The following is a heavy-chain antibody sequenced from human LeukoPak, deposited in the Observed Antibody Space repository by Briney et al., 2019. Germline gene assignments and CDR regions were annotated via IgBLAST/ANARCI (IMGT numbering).Heavy chain of an antibody. V-gene: IGHV4-4*02. J-gene: IGHJ4*02. CDR1: GGSISSSNW. CDR3: ARRTTVTVFRY. D-gene: IGHD4-17*01. Sequence: SETLSLTCAVSGGSISSSNWWSWVRQPPGKGLEWIGEINHSGSTNYNPSLKSRVTISVDTSKNQFSLKLSSVTAADTAVYYCARRTTVTVFRYWGQGTLVTVSS. CDR2: INHSGST.